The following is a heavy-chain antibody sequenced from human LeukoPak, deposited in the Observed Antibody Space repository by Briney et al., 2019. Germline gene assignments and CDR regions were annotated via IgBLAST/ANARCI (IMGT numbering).Heavy chain of an antibody. CDR1: GFTFSSYS. V-gene: IGHV3-48*04. CDR3: ARGGTAGYSYGSEFDY. J-gene: IGHJ4*02. Sequence: GGSLRLSCAASGFTFSSYSMNWVRQAPGKGLEWVSYISSSSSTIYYADSVKGRFTISRDNAKNSLYLQVNSLRAEDTAVYYCARGGTAGYSYGSEFDYWGQGTLVTVSS. CDR2: ISSSSSTI. D-gene: IGHD5-18*01.